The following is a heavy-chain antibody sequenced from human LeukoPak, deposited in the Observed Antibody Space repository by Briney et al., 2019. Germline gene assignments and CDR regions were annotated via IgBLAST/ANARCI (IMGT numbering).Heavy chain of an antibody. Sequence: PGGSLRLSCAASGFTFSSYWMSWVREAPGKGLEWVAYIKQDGSEKYCVDSVKGRFTISRDNAQDSLYLQMNSLRAEDTAVYYCARGLNYYDSRDYLPTGHWGQGTLVTVSS. CDR3: ARGLNYYDSRDYLPTGH. CDR2: IKQDGSEK. V-gene: IGHV3-7*01. J-gene: IGHJ4*02. D-gene: IGHD3-22*01. CDR1: GFTFSSYW.